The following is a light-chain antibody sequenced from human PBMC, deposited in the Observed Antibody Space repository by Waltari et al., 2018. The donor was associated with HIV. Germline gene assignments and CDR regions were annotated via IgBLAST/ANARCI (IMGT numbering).Light chain of an antibody. Sequence: DIQMTQSPSTLSASVGDRVIITCRASQSINAWLAWYQQIPGKAPRLQIYKASNLQSGVPSRFSGSGSGTEFTLTISSLQPDDFATYYCQQYNNFPATFGPGTKVDIK. CDR3: QQYNNFPAT. V-gene: IGKV1-5*03. J-gene: IGKJ3*01. CDR2: KAS. CDR1: QSINAW.